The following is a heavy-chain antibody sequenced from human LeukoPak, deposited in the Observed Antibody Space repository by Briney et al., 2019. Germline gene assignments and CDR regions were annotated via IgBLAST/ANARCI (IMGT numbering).Heavy chain of an antibody. CDR3: ARGRNGGSSWSKYFDY. Sequence: ASVKVSCKASGYTFTSYAMHWVRQAPGQRLEWMGWINAGNGNTKYSQKFQGRVTITRDTSASTAYMELSSLRSEDTAVYYCARGRNGGSSWSKYFDYWGQGTLVTVSS. V-gene: IGHV1-3*01. D-gene: IGHD6-13*01. CDR2: INAGNGNT. CDR1: GYTFTSYA. J-gene: IGHJ4*02.